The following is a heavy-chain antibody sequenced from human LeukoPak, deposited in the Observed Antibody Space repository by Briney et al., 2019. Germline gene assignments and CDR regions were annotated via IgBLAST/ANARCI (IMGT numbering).Heavy chain of an antibody. CDR3: ATAPVAGTSLDY. V-gene: IGHV1-24*01. CDR1: GYTLTELS. CDR2: FDPEDGET. J-gene: IGHJ4*02. D-gene: IGHD6-19*01. Sequence: GASVKVSCKVSGYTLTELSMRWVRQAPGKGLEWMGGFDPEDGETIYAQKFQGRVTMTEDTSTDTAYMELSSLRSEDTAVYYCATAPVAGTSLDYWGQGTLVTVSS.